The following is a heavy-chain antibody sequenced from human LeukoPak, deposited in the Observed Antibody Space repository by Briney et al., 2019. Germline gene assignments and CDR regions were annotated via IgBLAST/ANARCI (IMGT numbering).Heavy chain of an antibody. D-gene: IGHD6-19*01. J-gene: IGHJ4*02. Sequence: GGSLRLSCAASGFTFSDYFMGWIRQAPGTGLEWVSYISSTSTTIYYADSVKGRFTISRDNAKNSVFLQMNSLRADDTAVYYCAAGYTSGLSAYWGQGTLLTVSS. CDR2: ISSTSTTI. CDR3: AAGYTSGLSAY. CDR1: GFTFSDYF. V-gene: IGHV3-11*01.